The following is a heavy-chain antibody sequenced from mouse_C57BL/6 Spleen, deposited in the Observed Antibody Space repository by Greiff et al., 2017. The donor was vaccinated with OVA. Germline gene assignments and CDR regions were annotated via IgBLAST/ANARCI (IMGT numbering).Heavy chain of an antibody. V-gene: IGHV1-72*01. CDR3: AIQIYYSYDVYFAY. CDR1: GYTFTSYW. D-gene: IGHD2-12*01. Sequence: QVQLQQPGAELVKPGASVKLSCKASGYTFTSYWMHWVKQRPGRGLEWIGRIDPNRGGTKYKEKFKSQATLTVDNPSSTAYMQLSSLTSYDSAVYYCAIQIYYSYDVYFAYWGQGTTRTVSA. CDR2: IDPNRGGT. J-gene: IGHJ2*01.